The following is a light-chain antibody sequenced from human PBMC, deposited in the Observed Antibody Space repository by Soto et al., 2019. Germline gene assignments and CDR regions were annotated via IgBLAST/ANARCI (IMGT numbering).Light chain of an antibody. V-gene: IGLV2-8*01. CDR2: EVS. CDR1: ISDVGGYNY. J-gene: IGLJ2*01. Sequence: QSALTQPASASGSPGQSVTISCTGTISDVGGYNYVSWYQQHPGKAPKLMIYEVSERPSGVPDRFCGSKSSNTASLTVYGLQDEDVADYSCCSSVGITNHVAFGGGTKVTVL. CDR3: CSSVGITNHVA.